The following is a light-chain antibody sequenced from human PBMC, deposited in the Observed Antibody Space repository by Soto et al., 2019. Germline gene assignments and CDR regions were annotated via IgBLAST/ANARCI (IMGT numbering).Light chain of an antibody. J-gene: IGLJ2*01. CDR3: EAWDDSLNGVV. Sequence: QPVLTQTPSASGTPGQRVNISCSGSSSNIGSNNVNWYQQLPGTAPKLLIYSNNQRPSGVPDRFPGSKSGTSASLAISGLQSEDEADYYCEAWDDSLNGVVFGGGTKLTVL. V-gene: IGLV1-44*01. CDR2: SNN. CDR1: SSNIGSNN.